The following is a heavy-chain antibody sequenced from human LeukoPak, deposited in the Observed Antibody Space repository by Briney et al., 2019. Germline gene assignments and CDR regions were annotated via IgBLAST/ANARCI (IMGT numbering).Heavy chain of an antibody. J-gene: IGHJ4*02. V-gene: IGHV3-23*01. CDR1: GFTFSNYI. Sequence: GGSLRLSCGVSGFTFSNYIMSWVRQGPGRGLEWVSGISGTTGKTYYADSVKGRFRISRDNSKNTLYLQMDRLRAEDTAVYYCAKGGGETTVEVSAAAGVFHYWGQGTLVTVSS. D-gene: IGHD4-11*01. CDR3: AKGGGETTVEVSAAAGVFHY. CDR2: ISGTTGKT.